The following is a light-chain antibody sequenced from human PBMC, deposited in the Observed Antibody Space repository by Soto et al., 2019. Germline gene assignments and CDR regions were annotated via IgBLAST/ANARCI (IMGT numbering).Light chain of an antibody. V-gene: IGLV1-40*01. CDR3: QSYDSSLRGSYV. Sequence: QSALTQPPSVSGAPGQRVTISCTGSSTNIGAGYDVHWYQQLPGTAPKLLIYGNSKRPSGVPDRFSGSKSGTSASLAITGLQAEDEADYYCQSYDSSLRGSYVSGSGTKVPVL. CDR2: GNS. J-gene: IGLJ1*01. CDR1: STNIGAGYD.